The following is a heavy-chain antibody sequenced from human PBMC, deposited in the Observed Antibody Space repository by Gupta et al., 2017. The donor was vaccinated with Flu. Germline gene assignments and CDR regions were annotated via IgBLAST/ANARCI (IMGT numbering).Heavy chain of an antibody. CDR1: GFPFSTYA. Sequence: VQLLESGRGLVQPGGSLRLSCAASGFPFSTYAMSWVRQAPGRGLEGAATISGDGWSTDYPAAVRGRFTISRDNSKNTLYLQMNARGVEDTAVYYWAKGGEGGEVDGGGQGTMVTVSS. D-gene: IGHD3-10*01. J-gene: IGHJ4*02. CDR3: AKGGEGGEVDG. V-gene: IGHV3-23*01. CDR2: ISGDGWST.